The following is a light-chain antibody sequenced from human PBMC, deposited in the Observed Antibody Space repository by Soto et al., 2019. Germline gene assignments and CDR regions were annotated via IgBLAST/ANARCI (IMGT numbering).Light chain of an antibody. CDR2: EDN. J-gene: IGLJ2*01. CDR1: SGSIGSTY. CDR3: QAFDSSNMA. Sequence: NFMLTQPHSVSESPGKTVTISCTRSSGSIGSTYVQWYQQRPGSVPTTVIYEDNQRPSGVPDRFSGSIDSSSNSAFLTISGLETEDEADYYCQAFDSSNMAFRGGTQLTVL. V-gene: IGLV6-57*04.